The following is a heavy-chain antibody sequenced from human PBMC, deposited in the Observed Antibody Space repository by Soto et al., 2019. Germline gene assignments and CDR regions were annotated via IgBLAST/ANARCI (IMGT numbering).Heavy chain of an antibody. V-gene: IGHV4-39*02. J-gene: IGHJ4*02. D-gene: IGHD1-1*01. CDR2: IFYNGIT. CDR3: ARPVTGTQYYFDF. CDR1: GGSISSISHS. Sequence: PSETLSLTCTVSGGSISSISHSWGWIRQSPGQGLEWIGNIFYNGITYYNPSLKSRVTISADTSKNHFSLKLRSVTVADTAVYSCARPVTGTQYYFDFWGQGSLVTVS.